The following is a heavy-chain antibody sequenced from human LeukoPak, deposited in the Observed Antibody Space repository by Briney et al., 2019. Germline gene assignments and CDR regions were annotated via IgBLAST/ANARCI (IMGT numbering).Heavy chain of an antibody. D-gene: IGHD2-2*01. CDR3: ARAPAAIRWFDP. V-gene: IGHV1-46*01. Sequence: ASVKVSCTASGYTFTGYYMHWVRQAPGQGLEWMGIINPSGGSTSYAQKFQGRVTMTRDTSTSTVYMELSSLRSEDTAVYYCARAPAAIRWFDPWGQGTLVTVSS. CDR1: GYTFTGYY. J-gene: IGHJ5*02. CDR2: INPSGGST.